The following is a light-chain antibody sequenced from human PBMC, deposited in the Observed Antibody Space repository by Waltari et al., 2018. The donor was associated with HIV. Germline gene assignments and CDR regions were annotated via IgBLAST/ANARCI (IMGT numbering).Light chain of an antibody. J-gene: IGLJ1*01. CDR2: EGS. CDR3: CSYAGSSLYV. V-gene: IGLV2-23*01. Sequence: QSALTQPASVSGSPGQSITISCTGTSSDVGSYNLVSWYQQHPGKAPKLMIYEGSKRPSGVSNRFSGSQSGNTASLTISGLQAEDEADYYCCSYAGSSLYVFGTGTKVTVL. CDR1: SSDVGSYNL.